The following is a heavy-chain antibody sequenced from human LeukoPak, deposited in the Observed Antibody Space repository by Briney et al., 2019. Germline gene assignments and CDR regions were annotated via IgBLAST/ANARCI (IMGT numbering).Heavy chain of an antibody. J-gene: IGHJ4*02. CDR3: AKATNYYDSSGYYFLD. CDR2: ISYDGSNK. V-gene: IGHV3-30*18. D-gene: IGHD3-22*01. Sequence: GGSLRLSCAASGFTFSSYGMHWVRQAPGKGLEWVAVISYDGSNKYYADSVKGRFTISRDNSKNTLYLQMNSLRAEDTAVYYCAKATNYYDSSGYYFLDWGQGTLVTVSS. CDR1: GFTFSSYG.